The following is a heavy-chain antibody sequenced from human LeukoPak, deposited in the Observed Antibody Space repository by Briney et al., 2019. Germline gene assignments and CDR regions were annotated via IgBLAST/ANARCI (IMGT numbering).Heavy chain of an antibody. V-gene: IGHV1-2*02. D-gene: IGHD2-15*01. J-gene: IGHJ4*02. CDR2: INPNSGGT. CDR1: GYTFTSYG. CDR3: ARRHGRCSDGSCYYPDY. Sequence: ASVKVSCKASGYTFTSYGISWVRQAPGQGLEWMGWINPNSGGTNYAQKFQGRVTMTRDTTISTAYMELSRLRSDDTAVYYCARRHGRCSDGSCYYPDYWGQGTLVTVSS.